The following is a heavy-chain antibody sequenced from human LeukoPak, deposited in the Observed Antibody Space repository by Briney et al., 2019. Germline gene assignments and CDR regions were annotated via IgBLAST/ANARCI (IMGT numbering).Heavy chain of an antibody. CDR3: ARVSGGSYYGDFDY. Sequence: GGSLRLSCAASGFTFDDYGMSWVRQAPGKGLEWVSGINWNGASTGYGDSVRGRFTISRDNAKNSLYLQMNSLRADDTALYLCARVSGGSYYGDFDYWGQGTLVTVSS. J-gene: IGHJ4*02. D-gene: IGHD1-26*01. CDR2: INWNGAST. CDR1: GFTFDDYG. V-gene: IGHV3-20*01.